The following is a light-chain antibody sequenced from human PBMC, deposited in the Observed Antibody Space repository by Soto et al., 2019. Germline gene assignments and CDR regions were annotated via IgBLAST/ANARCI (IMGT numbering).Light chain of an antibody. CDR3: QQYYSTQWT. V-gene: IGKV4-1*01. J-gene: IGKJ1*01. CDR2: WAS. CDR1: RTVLYSSNNKNY. Sequence: DISMTEAPETLADSLGARAPINAKSSRTVLYSSNNKNYLAWYQQKPGQPPKLLIYWASTRESGVPDRFSGSGSGPDFPLTFSGLPVEAVAVYYYQQYYSTQWTVGQGTKVDIK.